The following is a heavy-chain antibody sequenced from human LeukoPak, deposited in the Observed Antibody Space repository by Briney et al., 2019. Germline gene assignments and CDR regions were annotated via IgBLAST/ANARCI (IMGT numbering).Heavy chain of an antibody. D-gene: IGHD3-22*01. CDR3: ARVTMIVVVISAFDI. V-gene: IGHV3-21*04. CDR2: ISSSSSYI. J-gene: IGHJ3*02. Sequence: VSSISSSSSYIYYADSVKGRFTISRDNSKNTLYLQMNSLRAEDTAVYYCARVTMIVVVISAFDIWGQGTMVTVSS.